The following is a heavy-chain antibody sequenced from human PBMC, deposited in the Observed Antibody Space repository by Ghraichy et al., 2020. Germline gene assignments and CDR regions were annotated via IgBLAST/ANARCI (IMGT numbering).Heavy chain of an antibody. CDR2: ISGSGGST. CDR3: AKDYTVYSSGWYNDY. CDR1: GFTFSSYA. V-gene: IGHV3-23*01. J-gene: IGHJ4*02. D-gene: IGHD6-19*01. Sequence: GGSLRLSCAASGFTFSSYAMSWVRQAPGKGLEWVSAISGSGGSTYYADSVKGRFTISRDNSKNTLYLQMNSLRAEDTAVYYCAKDYTVYSSGWYNDYWGQGTLVTVSS.